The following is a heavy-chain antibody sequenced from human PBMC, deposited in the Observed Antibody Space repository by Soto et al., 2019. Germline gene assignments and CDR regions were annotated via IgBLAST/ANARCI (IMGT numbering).Heavy chain of an antibody. J-gene: IGHJ4*02. CDR2: ISAYNGNT. D-gene: IGHD2-2*01. CDR3: ARELEYCSSTSCPIDY. V-gene: IGHV1-18*01. Sequence: ASVKVSCKASGYTFTSYGISWVRQAPGQGLEWMGWISAYNGNTNYAQKLLGRVTMTTDTSTSTAYMELRSLRSDDTAVYYCARELEYCSSTSCPIDYWGQGTLVTVSS. CDR1: GYTFTSYG.